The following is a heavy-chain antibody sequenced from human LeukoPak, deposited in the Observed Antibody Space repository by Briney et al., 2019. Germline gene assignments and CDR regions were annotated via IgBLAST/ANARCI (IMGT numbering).Heavy chain of an antibody. CDR1: GGSISSGSYY. D-gene: IGHD2-2*01. J-gene: IGHJ4*02. V-gene: IGHV4-61*02. CDR3: ARSFPYCSSTSCYPDY. Sequence: SETLSLTSTVSGGSISSGSYYWSWIRQPAGKGLEWIGRIYTSGSTNYNPSLKSRVTISVDTSKNQFSLKLSSVTAADTAVYYCARSFPYCSSTSCYPDYWGQGTLVTVSS. CDR2: IYTSGST.